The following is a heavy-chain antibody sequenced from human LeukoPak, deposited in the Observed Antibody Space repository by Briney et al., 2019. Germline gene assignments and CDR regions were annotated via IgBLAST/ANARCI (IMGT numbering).Heavy chain of an antibody. CDR2: ISGSGGST. CDR3: AKAYGSKIYAFDI. CDR1: GFTFSSYS. D-gene: IGHD3-10*01. J-gene: IGHJ3*02. V-gene: IGHV3-23*01. Sequence: GGSLRLSCAASGFTFSSYSMNWVRQAPGKGLEWVSAISGSGGSTYYADSVKGRFTISSDNSKNTLYLQMNSLRAEDTAVYYCAKAYGSKIYAFDIWGQGTMVTVSS.